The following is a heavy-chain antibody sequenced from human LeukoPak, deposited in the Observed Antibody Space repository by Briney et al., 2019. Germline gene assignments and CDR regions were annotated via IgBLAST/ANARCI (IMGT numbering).Heavy chain of an antibody. CDR2: IYYSGST. D-gene: IGHD4-17*01. CDR1: GGSISSGDYY. CDR3: ARLGGATVTTHNFDY. J-gene: IGHJ4*02. Sequence: SETLSLTCTVSGGSISSGDYYWSWIRQPPGKGLEWIGYIYYSGSTYYNPSLKSRVTISVDTSKNRFSLKLSSVTAADTAVYYCARLGGATVTTHNFDYWGQGTLVTVSS. V-gene: IGHV4-30-4*08.